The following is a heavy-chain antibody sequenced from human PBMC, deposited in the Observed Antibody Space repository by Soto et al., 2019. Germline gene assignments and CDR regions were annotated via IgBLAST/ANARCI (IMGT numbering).Heavy chain of an antibody. CDR3: ARDDDTSGHSSHYGY. CDR1: GFTFSHYG. J-gene: IGHJ4*02. Sequence: QVQLVESGGGVVQPGRSLRLSCAASGFTFSHYGMHWVRQAPGKGLEWVAAIKYDGTDKYYLDSVKGRFTISRDSSKNILSLQRNDLRAEDAAVYFCARDDDTSGHSSHYGYWGQGTLVTV. V-gene: IGHV3-33*01. CDR2: IKYDGTDK. D-gene: IGHD3-22*01.